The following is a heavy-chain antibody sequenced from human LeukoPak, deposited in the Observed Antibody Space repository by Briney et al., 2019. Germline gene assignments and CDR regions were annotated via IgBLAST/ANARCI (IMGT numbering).Heavy chain of an antibody. Sequence: ASVKVSCKASGYTFTGYYMHWVRQAPGQGLEWMGWINPNSGGTNYAQKSQGRVTMTRDTSISTAYMELSRLRSDDTAVYYCARESRDKGDAFDIWGQGTMVTVSS. CDR3: ARESRDKGDAFDI. D-gene: IGHD2-15*01. V-gene: IGHV1-2*02. CDR1: GYTFTGYY. CDR2: INPNSGGT. J-gene: IGHJ3*02.